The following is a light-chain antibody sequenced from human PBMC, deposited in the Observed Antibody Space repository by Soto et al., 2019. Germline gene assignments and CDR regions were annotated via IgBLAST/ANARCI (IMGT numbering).Light chain of an antibody. CDR2: EVN. Sequence: QSALTQPASVSGSPGQSITISCTGTSSDVGGYNYVSWYQQPPGKAPKLMIYEVNNRPSGVSNRFSGSKSGNTASLTISGLQAEDEADYYCSSYTSSSTVLFGGGTQLTVL. CDR1: SSDVGGYNY. V-gene: IGLV2-14*01. CDR3: SSYTSSSTVL. J-gene: IGLJ2*01.